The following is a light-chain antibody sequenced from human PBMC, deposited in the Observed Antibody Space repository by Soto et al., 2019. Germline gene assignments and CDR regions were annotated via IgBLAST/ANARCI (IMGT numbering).Light chain of an antibody. J-gene: IGLJ2*01. V-gene: IGLV2-14*01. CDR2: DVS. CDR3: SSYKSSSLVV. Sequence: QSALTQPASVSGSPGPSITISCTGTSSDVGGYNYVSWYQQHPGKAPKLMIYDVSNRPSGVSNRFSGSKSGNTASLTISGLQAEDEADYYCSSYKSSSLVVFGGGTKLTVL. CDR1: SSDVGGYNY.